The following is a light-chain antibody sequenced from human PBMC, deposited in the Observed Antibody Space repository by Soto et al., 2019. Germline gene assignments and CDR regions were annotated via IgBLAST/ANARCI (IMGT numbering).Light chain of an antibody. CDR2: EGS. Sequence: QSALTQPASVSGSPGQSITISCTGTSRDVGSYNLVSWYQQHPGKAPKPMIYEGSKRPSGVSNRFSGSKSGNTASLTISGLQAEDEADYYCCSYAGSSNVVFGGGTKVTVL. CDR1: SRDVGSYNL. V-gene: IGLV2-23*01. CDR3: CSYAGSSNVV. J-gene: IGLJ2*01.